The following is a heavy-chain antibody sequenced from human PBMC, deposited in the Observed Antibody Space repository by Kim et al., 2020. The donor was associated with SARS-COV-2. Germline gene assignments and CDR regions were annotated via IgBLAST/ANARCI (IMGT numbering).Heavy chain of an antibody. J-gene: IGHJ4*02. CDR1: GYTFTSYA. V-gene: IGHV7-4-1*02. CDR2: INTNTGNP. Sequence: ASVKVSCKASGYTFTSYAMNWVRQAPGQGLEWMGWINTNTGNPTYAQGFTGRFVFSLDTSVSTAYLQISSLKAEDTAVYYCARSSPELDYDSSGYSEDLDYWGQGTLVTVSS. CDR3: ARSSPELDYDSSGYSEDLDY. D-gene: IGHD3-22*01.